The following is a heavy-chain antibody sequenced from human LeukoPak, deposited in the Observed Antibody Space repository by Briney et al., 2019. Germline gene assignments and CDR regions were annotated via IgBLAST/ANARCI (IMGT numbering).Heavy chain of an antibody. J-gene: IGHJ4*02. CDR1: GFTFSSYA. D-gene: IGHD1-26*01. CDR2: ISSNGGST. CDR3: ARDRELDSEIDY. V-gene: IGHV3-64*01. Sequence: GGALRLSCAASGFTFSSYAMHWVRQAPGKGLEYVSAISSNGGSTYYANSVKGRFTISRDNSKSTLYLQMGSLRAEDMAVYYCARDRELDSEIDYWGQGTLVTVSS.